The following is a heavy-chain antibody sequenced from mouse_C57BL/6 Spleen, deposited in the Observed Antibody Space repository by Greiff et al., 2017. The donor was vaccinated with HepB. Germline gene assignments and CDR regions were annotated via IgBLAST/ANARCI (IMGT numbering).Heavy chain of an antibody. CDR2: INPSSGYT. CDR3: APGEVGAYFDY. Sequence: QVQLQQSGAELAKPGASVKLSCKASGYTFTSYWMHWVKQRPGQGLEWIGYINPSSGYTKYNQKFKDKATLTADKSSSTAYMQLSSLTSEDSAVYYCAPGEVGAYFDYWGQGTTLTVSS. V-gene: IGHV1-7*01. CDR1: GYTFTSYW. D-gene: IGHD3-1*01. J-gene: IGHJ2*01.